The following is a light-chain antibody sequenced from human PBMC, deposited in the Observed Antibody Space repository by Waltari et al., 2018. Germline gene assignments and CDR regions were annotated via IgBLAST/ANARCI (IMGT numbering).Light chain of an antibody. CDR1: QSISNW. J-gene: IGKJ3*01. CDR3: QQYGSSPTFT. Sequence: DIQMTQSPSSLSASVGDTVTITCRASQSISNWLDWYQQKPGKAPKVLIYKASSLQSGVPSRFSGSGSGTEFISTISSLQPEVFATYSGQQYGSSPTFTFGPGTKLVIK. CDR2: KAS. V-gene: IGKV1D-16*01.